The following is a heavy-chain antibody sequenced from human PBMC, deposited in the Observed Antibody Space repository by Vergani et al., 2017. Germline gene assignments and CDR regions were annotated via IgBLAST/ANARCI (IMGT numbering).Heavy chain of an antibody. D-gene: IGHD2-2*01. CDR1: GYTFTSYG. CDR3: ARESRWGGVVVPAAYDY. CDR2: ISAYNGNT. V-gene: IGHV1-18*01. J-gene: IGHJ4*02. Sequence: QVQLVQSGAEVKKPGASVKVSCKASGYTFTSYGISWVRQAPGQGLEWMGWISAYNGNTNYAKKLQGRVTMTTDTSTITAYMELRSLRSDDTAVYYCARESRWGGVVVPAAYDYWGQGTLVTVSS.